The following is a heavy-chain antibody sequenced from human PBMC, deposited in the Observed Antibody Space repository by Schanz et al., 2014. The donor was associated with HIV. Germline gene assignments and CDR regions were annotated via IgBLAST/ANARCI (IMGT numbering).Heavy chain of an antibody. CDR1: GFTFSTYA. V-gene: IGHV3-33*01. CDR2: IWYDGTNK. Sequence: QVQLVESGGGVVQPGRSLRVSCAASGFTFSTYAMHWARQAPGKGLEWVAVIWYDGTNKYYADSVKGRFTISRDNSKNTLYLEMISLRDEDTGVYYCARASRIAAADRDPRRHYYYGMDVWGQGTTVIVSS. J-gene: IGHJ6*02. D-gene: IGHD6-13*01. CDR3: ARASRIAAADRDPRRHYYYGMDV.